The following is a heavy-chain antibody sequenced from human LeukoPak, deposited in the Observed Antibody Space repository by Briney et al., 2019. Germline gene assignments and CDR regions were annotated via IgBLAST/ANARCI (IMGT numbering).Heavy chain of an antibody. CDR1: GFTFSSYW. CDR3: ARDYAEMATTQWFDP. CDR2: IKQDGSEE. J-gene: IGHJ5*02. Sequence: GGSLRLSCAASGFTFSSYWMSWVRQAPGKGLEWVANIKQDGSEEYYVDSVKGRFTISRDNAKNSLYLQMNSLRAEDTAVYYCARDYAEMATTQWFDPWGQGTLVTVSS. D-gene: IGHD5-24*01. V-gene: IGHV3-7*01.